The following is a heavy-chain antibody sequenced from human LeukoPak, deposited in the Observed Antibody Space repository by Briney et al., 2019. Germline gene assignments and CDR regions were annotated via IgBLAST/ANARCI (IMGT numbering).Heavy chain of an antibody. J-gene: IGHJ4*02. D-gene: IGHD1-26*01. Sequence: GGSLRLSCAASGFTFSNACMSWVRQAPGKGLEWVGRIKNKTDGGTTDYAAPVKGRFTISRDDSKNTLYVQMNSLKTEDTAVYYCTTAYSGSYDCWGQGTLVTVSA. V-gene: IGHV3-15*01. CDR2: IKNKTDGGTT. CDR1: GFTFSNAC. CDR3: TTAYSGSYDC.